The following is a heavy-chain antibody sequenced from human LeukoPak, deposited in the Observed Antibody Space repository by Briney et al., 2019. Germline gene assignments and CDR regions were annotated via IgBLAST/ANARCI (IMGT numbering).Heavy chain of an antibody. J-gene: IGHJ1*01. CDR3: TRSPPGDYEYFQH. V-gene: IGHV4-38-2*01. CDR2: ISHNGNT. D-gene: IGHD4-17*01. Sequence: SSETLSLTCAVSGSSISSGHYWGWIRQPPGNGLEWIASISHNGNTYYSPSLKSRVTISEDTSKNQFSLNLLSVAAADTAVYYCTRSPPGDYEYFQHRGQGTLITVSS. CDR1: GSSISSGHY.